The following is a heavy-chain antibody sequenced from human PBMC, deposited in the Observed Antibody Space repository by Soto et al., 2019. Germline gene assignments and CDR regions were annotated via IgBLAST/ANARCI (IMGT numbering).Heavy chain of an antibody. CDR3: PTLNSFGSDY. D-gene: IGHD5-18*01. CDR2: IYSDGSGP. CDR1: GFTFSRFW. Sequence: GGSLRLSCAASGFTFSRFWMHWVRQAPGKGLVWVSRIYSDGSGPRYADSVKGRFTISRDNAKSTLYLQMNSLRAEDTAVDYCPTLNSFGSDYCGKRTQVTVSS. V-gene: IGHV3-74*01. J-gene: IGHJ4*02.